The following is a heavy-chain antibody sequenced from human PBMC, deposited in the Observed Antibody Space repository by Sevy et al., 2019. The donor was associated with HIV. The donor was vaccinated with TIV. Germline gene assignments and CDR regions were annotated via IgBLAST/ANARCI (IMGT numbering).Heavy chain of an antibody. V-gene: IGHV4-38-2*01. CDR2: MYHSGRS. J-gene: IGHJ4*02. Sequence: SETLSLTCAVSGYSISSGYYWGWVRQPPGKGLEWIGSMYHSGRSSFNPSLKSRVTISVDTSKNQLSLKLTSVTAADTAVYYCATESVFWHKFDFWGQGTLVTVSS. CDR1: GYSISSGYY. CDR3: ATESVFWHKFDF.